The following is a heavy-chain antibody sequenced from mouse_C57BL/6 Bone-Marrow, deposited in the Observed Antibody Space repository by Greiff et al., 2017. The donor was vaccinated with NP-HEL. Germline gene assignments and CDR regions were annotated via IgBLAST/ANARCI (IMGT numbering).Heavy chain of an antibody. CDR3: ARGYYCGSYWSFDV. D-gene: IGHD1-1*01. Sequence: QVQLQQPGAELVKPGASVKLSCKASGYTFTSYWMQWVKQRPGQGLEWIGEIDPSDSYTSYNQKFKGKATLTVDTSSSTAYMQLSSLTSEDSAVYYCARGYYCGSYWSFDVWGTGTTVTVSS. J-gene: IGHJ1*03. V-gene: IGHV1-50*01. CDR2: IDPSDSYT. CDR1: GYTFTSYW.